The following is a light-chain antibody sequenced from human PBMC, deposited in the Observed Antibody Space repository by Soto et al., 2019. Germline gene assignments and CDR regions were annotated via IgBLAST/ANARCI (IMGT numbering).Light chain of an antibody. V-gene: IGLV2-14*01. J-gene: IGLJ3*02. CDR1: NNDVGGYNY. CDR3: SSYTSISTRV. Sequence: QSALTQPASVSGSPGQSITISCTGTNNDVGGYNYVSWYQQHPGKAPKLMIYDVTYRPSGVSNRFSGSKSGNTASLTISVLQAEDEADYYCSSYTSISTRVFGGGTKLTVL. CDR2: DVT.